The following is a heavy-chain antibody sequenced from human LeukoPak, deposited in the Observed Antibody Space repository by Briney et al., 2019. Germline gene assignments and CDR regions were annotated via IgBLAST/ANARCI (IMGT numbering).Heavy chain of an antibody. CDR2: IYYSGST. Sequence: PSETLSLTCTVSGGSISSYYWSWIRQPPEKGLEWIGYIYYSGSTNYNPSPKSRVTLSVDTSKNQFSLRLSSVTAADTAVYYCARVVKRTKYDYWGQGTLVTVSS. D-gene: IGHD2-15*01. CDR1: GGSISSYY. CDR3: ARVVKRTKYDY. V-gene: IGHV4-59*08. J-gene: IGHJ4*02.